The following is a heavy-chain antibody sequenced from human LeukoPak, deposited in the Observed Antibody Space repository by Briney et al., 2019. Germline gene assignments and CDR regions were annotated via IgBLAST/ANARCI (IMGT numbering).Heavy chain of an antibody. Sequence: ASAKVSCKTSGYIFSNYYMHWVRQAPGQGLEWVGIINPSGGTTGYAQKFQDRVTMTRDMSTTTVFMELSSLRFDDTAVYYCATGGTAMGSWGQGTLVTVSS. J-gene: IGHJ5*02. CDR1: GYIFSNYY. CDR3: ATGGTAMGS. D-gene: IGHD5-18*01. V-gene: IGHV1-46*01. CDR2: INPSGGTT.